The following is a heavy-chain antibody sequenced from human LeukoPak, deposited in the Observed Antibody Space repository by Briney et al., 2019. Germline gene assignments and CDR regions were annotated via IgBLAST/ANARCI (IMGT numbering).Heavy chain of an antibody. J-gene: IGHJ4*02. Sequence: SETLSLTCTVSGGSISGYYWSWIRQPPGKGLEWIGYIYYSGSTEYNPSLKSRVTISLDTSRTQFSLKLSSVITADTAVYYCARGPYSSSWSFDYWGQGALVAVSS. CDR3: ARGPYSSSWSFDY. CDR2: IYYSGST. V-gene: IGHV4-59*01. CDR1: GGSISGYY. D-gene: IGHD6-13*01.